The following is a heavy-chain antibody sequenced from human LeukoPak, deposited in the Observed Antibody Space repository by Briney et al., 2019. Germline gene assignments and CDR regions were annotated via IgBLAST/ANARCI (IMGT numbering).Heavy chain of an antibody. V-gene: IGHV1-8*01. J-gene: IGHJ4*02. D-gene: IGHD6-19*01. CDR1: GYTFTSYD. CDR3: AREEGSGWYAVGY. CDR2: MNPNSGNT. Sequence: RASVKVSCKASGYTFTSYDNNWVRQATGQGLEWMGWMNPNSGNTAYAQKFQGRVTMTRNTSISTAYMELSSLRSEDTAVYYCAREEGSGWYAVGYWGQGTLVTVSS.